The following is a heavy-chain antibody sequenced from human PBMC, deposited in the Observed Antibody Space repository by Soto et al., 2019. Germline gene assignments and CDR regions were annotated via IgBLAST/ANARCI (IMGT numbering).Heavy chain of an antibody. CDR3: ARDRLLEWNYYYYGMDV. CDR1: GGSISSYY. Sequence: KPSETLSLTCTVSGGSISSYYWSWIRQPPGKGLEWIGYIYYSGSTNYNPSLKSRVTISVDTSKNQFSLKLSSVTAADTAVYYCARDRLLEWNYYYYGMDVWGQGTTVTVSS. J-gene: IGHJ6*02. CDR2: IYYSGST. V-gene: IGHV4-59*01. D-gene: IGHD3-3*01.